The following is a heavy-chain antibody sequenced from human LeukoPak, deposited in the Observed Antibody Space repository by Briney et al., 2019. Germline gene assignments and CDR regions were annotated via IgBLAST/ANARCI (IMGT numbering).Heavy chain of an antibody. CDR1: GASITSNHW. D-gene: IGHD4-17*01. V-gene: IGHV4-4*02. CDR3: ATYLYGDYGYYYFDY. Sequence: SGTLSLTCAVSGASITSNHWWSWARQAPGEGLEWIGEIYHGGAITYNPSLKSRVTMSVDKSKNEFSLSLRSVTAADTAVYYCATYLYGDYGYYYFDYWGPGTLVTASA. CDR2: IYHGGAI. J-gene: IGHJ4*02.